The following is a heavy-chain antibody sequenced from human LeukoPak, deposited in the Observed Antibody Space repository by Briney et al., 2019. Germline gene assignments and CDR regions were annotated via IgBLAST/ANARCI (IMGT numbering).Heavy chain of an antibody. Sequence: GGSLRLSCAASGFIFSNYGMRWVRQAPGKGLEWVAVIWYDGSHKYYADSVKGRFTISRDNSKNTLRLQMNSLRAEDTAVYYCARDLLLWFGELSGDSDYWGQGTLVTVSS. J-gene: IGHJ4*02. D-gene: IGHD3-10*01. CDR1: GFIFSNYG. CDR2: IWYDGSHK. V-gene: IGHV3-33*08. CDR3: ARDLLLWFGELSGDSDY.